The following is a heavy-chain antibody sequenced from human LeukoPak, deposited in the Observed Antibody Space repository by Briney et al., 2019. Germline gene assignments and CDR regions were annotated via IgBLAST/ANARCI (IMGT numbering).Heavy chain of an antibody. CDR2: INHSGST. Sequence: PSETPSLTCAVYGGSFSGYYWSWIRQPPGKGLEWIGEINHSGSTNYNPSPKSRVTISVDTSKNQFSLKLSSVTAADTAVYYCARTHYDFWSGYSRREVRLDPWGQGTLVTVSS. CDR3: ARTHYDFWSGYSRREVRLDP. V-gene: IGHV4-34*01. J-gene: IGHJ5*02. CDR1: GGSFSGYY. D-gene: IGHD3-3*01.